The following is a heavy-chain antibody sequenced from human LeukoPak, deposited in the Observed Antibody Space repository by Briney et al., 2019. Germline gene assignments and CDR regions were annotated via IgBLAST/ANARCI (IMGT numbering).Heavy chain of an antibody. V-gene: IGHV2-5*01. CDR3: AHSSYDFWSGYVSMSLLGTRNYYYYYYMDV. CDR1: GFSLSTSGVG. CDR2: IYWNDDK. D-gene: IGHD3-3*01. J-gene: IGHJ6*03. Sequence: SGPTLVKPTQILTLTCTFSGFSLSTSGVGVGWIRQPPGKALEWLALIYWNDDKRYSPSLKSRLTITKDTSKNQVVLTMTNMDPVDTATYYCAHSSYDFWSGYVSMSLLGTRNYYYYYYMDVWGKGTTVTVSS.